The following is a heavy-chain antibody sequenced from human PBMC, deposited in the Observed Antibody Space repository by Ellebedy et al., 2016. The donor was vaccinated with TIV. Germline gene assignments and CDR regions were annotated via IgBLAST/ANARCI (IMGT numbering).Heavy chain of an antibody. Sequence: GESLKISCAASGLTFSDYAIIWFRQAPGKGLQWVSSISGDGGSTFYADSVEGRFTLSRDNSRDTVYLQMNSLRVEDTAIYYCAKRVSRSPSPPDSWGQGTLVAVSS. CDR2: ISGDGGST. D-gene: IGHD3-10*01. V-gene: IGHV3-23*01. CDR3: AKRVSRSPSPPDS. J-gene: IGHJ5*01. CDR1: GLTFSDYA.